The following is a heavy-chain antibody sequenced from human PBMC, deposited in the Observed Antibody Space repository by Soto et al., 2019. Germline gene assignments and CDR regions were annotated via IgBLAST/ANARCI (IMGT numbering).Heavy chain of an antibody. J-gene: IGHJ4*02. CDR1: GFTFSSYP. CDR2: IVASGGIT. Sequence: GGSLRLSCASSGFTFSSYPISWLRQAPGQGLEWVSGIVASGGITYYADSVKGRFTISRDNSKNTLYLQMNSLRAEDTAVYYCAKNSAATIRVGYDYWGQGTLVT. V-gene: IGHV3-23*01. D-gene: IGHD5-12*01. CDR3: AKNSAATIRVGYDY.